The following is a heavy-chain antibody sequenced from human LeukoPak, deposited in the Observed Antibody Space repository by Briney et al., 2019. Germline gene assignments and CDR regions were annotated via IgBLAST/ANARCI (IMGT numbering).Heavy chain of an antibody. Sequence: GGSLRLSCAASGFTFSSYSMNWVRQAPGKGLEWVSSISSSSSYIYYADSVKGRFTISRDNAKNSLYLQMNSLRAEDTAVYYCARAAYYYDSSGYYLSDYWGQGTLVTVSS. CDR1: GFTFSSYS. CDR2: ISSSSSYI. V-gene: IGHV3-21*01. CDR3: ARAAYYYDSSGYYLSDY. J-gene: IGHJ4*02. D-gene: IGHD3-22*01.